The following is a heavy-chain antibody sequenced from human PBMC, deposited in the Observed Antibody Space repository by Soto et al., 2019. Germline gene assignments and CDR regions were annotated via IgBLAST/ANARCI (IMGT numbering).Heavy chain of an antibody. CDR3: ARWRIVRATTLPPDD. CDR2: IYHGGDT. J-gene: IGHJ4*02. Sequence: QVQLRESGPGLVKPSGTLSLTCAVSGASIVSDHWWAWVRQPPGKGLEWIGEIYHGGDTNYNPSLKRRVTMSVDNSNTHFSLKLIAVTAADTAVYYCARWRIVRATTLPPDDWGQGTLVTVSS. V-gene: IGHV4-4*02. D-gene: IGHD1-26*01. CDR1: GASIVSDHW.